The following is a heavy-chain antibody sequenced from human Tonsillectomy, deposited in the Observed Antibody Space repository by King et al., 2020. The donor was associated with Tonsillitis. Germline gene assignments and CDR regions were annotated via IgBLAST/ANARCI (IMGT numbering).Heavy chain of an antibody. CDR3: AKRGRITIFGVVKGAFDI. V-gene: IGHV3-23*04. CDR1: GFTFSSYA. D-gene: IGHD3-3*01. CDR2: ISGSGSST. J-gene: IGHJ3*02. Sequence: VQLVESGGGLVQPGGSLRLSCAASGFTFSSYAMSWVRQAPGKGLEWVSAISGSGSSTYYADSVKGRFTISRDNSKNTLYLQMNSLRAEDTAVYYCAKRGRITIFGVVKGAFDIWGQGTMVTVSS.